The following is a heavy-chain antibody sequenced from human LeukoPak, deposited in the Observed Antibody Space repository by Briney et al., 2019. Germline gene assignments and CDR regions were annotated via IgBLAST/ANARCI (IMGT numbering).Heavy chain of an antibody. CDR2: IYYSGST. Sequence: SQTLSITCTVSGVSISSGDYYWSWIRQPPGKGLEWIGYIYYSGSTYYNPSLKSRVTISVDTSKNQFSLKLSSVTAADTAVYYCARVQLWYAFDIWGQGTMVTVSS. D-gene: IGHD5-18*01. J-gene: IGHJ3*02. CDR3: ARVQLWYAFDI. V-gene: IGHV4-30-4*01. CDR1: GVSISSGDYY.